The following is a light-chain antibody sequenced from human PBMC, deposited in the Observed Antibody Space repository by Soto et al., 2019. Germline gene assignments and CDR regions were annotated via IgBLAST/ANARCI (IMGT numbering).Light chain of an antibody. CDR2: EVT. Sequence: QSALTQPASVAGSPGQSITISCTGTSSDIGGSNYVSWYQQHPGKAPKLIIYEVTNRPSGVSDRFSGSKSDNTASLIISGLQAEDEAHYYCSSYRITTGVFGSGTKVTVL. J-gene: IGLJ1*01. CDR1: SSDIGGSNY. V-gene: IGLV2-14*01. CDR3: SSYRITTGV.